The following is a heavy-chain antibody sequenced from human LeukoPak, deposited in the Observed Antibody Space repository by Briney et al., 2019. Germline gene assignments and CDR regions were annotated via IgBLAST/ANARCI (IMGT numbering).Heavy chain of an antibody. J-gene: IGHJ6*02. CDR2: IYYGGTT. Sequence: SETLSLTCTVSGGSISSARHYWSWIRQLPGKGLEWIGCIYYGGTTYYHPSLKSRVTISIDTSKNLFSLKLTSVTAADKAVYYCARDNDHYGMDVWGQGTTVTVSS. D-gene: IGHD1-1*01. CDR1: GGSISSARHY. CDR3: ARDNDHYGMDV. V-gene: IGHV4-31*03.